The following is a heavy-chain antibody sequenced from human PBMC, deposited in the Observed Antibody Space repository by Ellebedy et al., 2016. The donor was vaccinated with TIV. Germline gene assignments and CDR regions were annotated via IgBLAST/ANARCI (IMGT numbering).Heavy chain of an antibody. V-gene: IGHV3-23*01. J-gene: IGHJ5*02. D-gene: IGHD3-22*01. CDR1: GFTFSSYA. CDR2: ISGSGGST. Sequence: GESLKISCAASGFTFSSYAMSWVRQAPGKGLEWVSAISGSGGSTYYADSVKGRFTISRDNSENTLYLQMNSLRAEDTAVYYCAKVGRRYYESSGDPWGQGSLVTVSS. CDR3: AKVGRRYYESSGDP.